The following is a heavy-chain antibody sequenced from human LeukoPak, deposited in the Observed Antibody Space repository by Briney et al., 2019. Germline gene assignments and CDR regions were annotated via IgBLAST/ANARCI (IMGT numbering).Heavy chain of an antibody. CDR3: AKDMRQLVLLDAFDI. V-gene: IGHV3-23*01. J-gene: IGHJ3*02. CDR2: ISDSGGST. CDR1: GFTFSSYA. Sequence: GGSLRLSCAASGFTFSSYAMSWVRQAPGKGLEWVSAISDSGGSTYYADSVKGRFTISRDNSKNTLYLQMNSLRAEDTAVYYCAKDMRQLVLLDAFDIWGQGTMVTVSS. D-gene: IGHD6-6*01.